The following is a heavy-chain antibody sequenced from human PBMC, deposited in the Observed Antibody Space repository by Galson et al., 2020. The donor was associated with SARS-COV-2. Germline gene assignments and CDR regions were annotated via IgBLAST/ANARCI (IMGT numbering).Heavy chain of an antibody. Sequence: SETLSLTCTVSGGSISSYYWSWIRQPPGKGLEWIGYIYYSGSTHYNPSLKSRVTISVDTSKNQFSLKLSSVTAADTAVYYCARGVADPAFDIWGQGTMVTVSS. D-gene: IGHD2-15*01. CDR2: IYYSGST. CDR1: GGSISSYY. V-gene: IGHV4-59*01. J-gene: IGHJ3*02. CDR3: ARGVADPAFDI.